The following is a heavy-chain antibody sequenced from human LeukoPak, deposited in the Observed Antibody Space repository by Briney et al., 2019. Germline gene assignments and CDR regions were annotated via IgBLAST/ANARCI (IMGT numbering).Heavy chain of an antibody. D-gene: IGHD1-26*01. J-gene: IGHJ6*03. V-gene: IGHV3-30*02. CDR2: IRYDGNNK. Sequence: GGSLRLSCAASGFTFRSYGTHWVRQAPGKGLEWVAFIRYDGNNKYYADSVKGRFTIFRDNSRNTLYLQMSSLRTEDTAVYYCAKGYGWEASYYYYYMDVWGKGTTVTFSS. CDR3: AKGYGWEASYYYYYMDV. CDR1: GFTFRSYG.